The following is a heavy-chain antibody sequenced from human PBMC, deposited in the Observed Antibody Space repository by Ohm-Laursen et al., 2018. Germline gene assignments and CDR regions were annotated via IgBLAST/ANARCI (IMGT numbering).Heavy chain of an antibody. CDR3: ARDWTYCSSTSCYGAPYYYYGMDV. CDR2: ISSSSSYI. CDR1: GFTFSSYS. D-gene: IGHD2-2*01. V-gene: IGHV3-21*01. J-gene: IGHJ6*02. Sequence: SLRLSCAASGFTFSSYSMNWVRQAPGPGLEWVSSISSSSSYIYYADSVKGRFTISRDNAKNSLYLQMNSLRAEDTAVYYCARDWTYCSSTSCYGAPYYYYGMDVWGQGTTVTVSS.